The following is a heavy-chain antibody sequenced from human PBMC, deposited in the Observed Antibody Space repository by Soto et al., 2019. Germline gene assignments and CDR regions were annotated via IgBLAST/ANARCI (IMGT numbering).Heavy chain of an antibody. CDR2: ISSDGSST. Sequence: GGSLRLSCVASGFTFSGYGMHWIRQAPGKAPEWVALISSDGSSTLYADSVKGRFSISRDNSRDTLYLQLNNLRPDDTAVFSCARGAYRYFDYWGQGTLVTVSS. CDR3: ARGAYRYFDY. D-gene: IGHD4-4*01. J-gene: IGHJ4*02. V-gene: IGHV3-30*03. CDR1: GFTFSGYG.